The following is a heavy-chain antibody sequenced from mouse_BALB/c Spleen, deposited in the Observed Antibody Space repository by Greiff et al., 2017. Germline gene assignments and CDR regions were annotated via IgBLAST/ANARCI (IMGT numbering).Heavy chain of an antibody. V-gene: IGHV5-6*01. J-gene: IGHJ3*01. CDR1: GFTFSSYG. D-gene: IGHD2-4*01. Sequence: EVMPVESGGDLVKPGGSLKLSCAASGFTFSSYGMSWVRQTPDKRLEWVATISSGGSYTYYPDSVKGRFTISRDNAKNTLYLQMSSLKSEDTAMYYCAGDYDRFAYWGQGTLVTVSA. CDR3: AGDYDRFAY. CDR2: ISSGGSYT.